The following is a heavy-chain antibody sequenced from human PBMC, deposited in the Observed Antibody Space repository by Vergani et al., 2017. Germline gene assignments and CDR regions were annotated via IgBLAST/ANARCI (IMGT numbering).Heavy chain of an antibody. D-gene: IGHD1-1*01. CDR2: IFYSGST. CDR1: GGSISSSSYY. J-gene: IGHJ4*02. CDR3: ARIEEAQPIDY. V-gene: IGHV4-39*01. Sequence: QLQLQESGPGLVKPSETLSLTCTVSGGSISSSSYYWGWIRQPPGKGLEWIGSIFYSGSTYYNPSLKSRVTISVDTSKNQFSLKLSCVTAADTAVYYCARIEEAQPIDYWGQGTLVTVSS.